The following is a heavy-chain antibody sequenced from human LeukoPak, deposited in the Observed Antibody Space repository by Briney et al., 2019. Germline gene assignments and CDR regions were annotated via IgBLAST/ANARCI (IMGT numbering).Heavy chain of an antibody. D-gene: IGHD4-17*01. CDR1: GGSFSNYF. Sequence: SETLSLTCTVSGGSFSNYFWTWIRQPPGKGLEWIGEISLSGTIKYNPSLKSRVTISVDTSKNQFSLKLSTVTAADTAVYYCALSTTTVTTRTLDYRGQGALVIVSS. V-gene: IGHV4-34*01. CDR2: ISLSGTI. J-gene: IGHJ4*02. CDR3: ALSTTTVTTRTLDY.